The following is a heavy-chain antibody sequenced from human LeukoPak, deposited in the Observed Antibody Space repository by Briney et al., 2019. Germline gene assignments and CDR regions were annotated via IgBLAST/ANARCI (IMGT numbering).Heavy chain of an antibody. J-gene: IGHJ4*02. CDR3: ATIVKARPRGGYYFDY. CDR1: GGSISSGGYY. CDR2: IYYSGST. V-gene: IGHV4-31*03. D-gene: IGHD3-16*02. Sequence: PSETLSLTCTVSGGSISSGGYYWSWIRQHPGKGLEWIGYIYYSGSTYYNPSLKSRVTISVDTSKNQFSLKLSSVTAADTAVYYCATIVKARPRGGYYFDYWGQGTLVTVPS.